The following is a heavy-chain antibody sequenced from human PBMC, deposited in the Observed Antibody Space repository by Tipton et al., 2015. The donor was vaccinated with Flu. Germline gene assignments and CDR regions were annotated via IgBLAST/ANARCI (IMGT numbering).Heavy chain of an antibody. D-gene: IGHD6-19*01. CDR2: IWYDGSNK. CDR3: ARDGAEQWLVPGQDFDY. V-gene: IGHV3-33*01. CDR1: GFTFSSYG. J-gene: IGHJ4*02. Sequence: SLRLSCAASGFTFSSYGMHWVRQAPGKGLEWVAVIWYDGSNKYYADSVKGRFTISRDNSKNTLYLQMNSLRAEDTAVYYCARDGAEQWLVPGQDFDYWGQGTLVTVSS.